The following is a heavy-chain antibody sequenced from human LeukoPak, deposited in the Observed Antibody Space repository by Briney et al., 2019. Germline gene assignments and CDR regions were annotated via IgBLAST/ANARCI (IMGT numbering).Heavy chain of an antibody. CDR3: ARIRDGYNDAYDI. D-gene: IGHD5-24*01. CDR2: INPDGGNT. CDR1: GYTFTRHA. V-gene: IGHV1-46*01. J-gene: IGHJ3*02. Sequence: ASVKVSCKASGYTFTRHAMNWVRRAPGQGLEWMGLINPDGGNTNYAQNFQGRVTLTRDTSTSTVYMELSSLRSEDTAIYYCARIRDGYNDAYDIWGQGTVVTVPS.